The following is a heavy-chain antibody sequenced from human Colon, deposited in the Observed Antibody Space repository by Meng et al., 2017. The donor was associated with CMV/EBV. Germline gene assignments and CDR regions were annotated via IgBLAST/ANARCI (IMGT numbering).Heavy chain of an antibody. J-gene: IGHJ6*02. D-gene: IGHD3-22*01. Sequence: SETLSLTCTVSGGSISRGPDYWGWVRQPPGRGLEWIGNIDYAGTSSYHSSLESQVTMSVDTSRNQFSLNLRSVTAADTAVYYCVRDPQRPAYYDSLVYGMGVWGQGTTVTVSS. CDR2: IDYAGTS. V-gene: IGHV4-39*07. CDR1: GGSISRGPDY. CDR3: VRDPQRPAYYDSLVYGMGV.